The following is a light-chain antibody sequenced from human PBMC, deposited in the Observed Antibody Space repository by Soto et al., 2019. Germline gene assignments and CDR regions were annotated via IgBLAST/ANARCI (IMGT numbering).Light chain of an antibody. CDR1: NTNIVAGYD. CDR2: ANI. J-gene: IGLJ3*02. CDR3: QSYDSSLSAWKV. Sequence: QLVLTQPPSVSGAPGQRVSISCTGTNTNIVAGYDVNWYQLLPGTAPKLLIYANINRPSGVPDRFSGSKSGASAFLVITGLQAEDEADYYCQSYDSSLSAWKVFGGGTKLTVL. V-gene: IGLV1-40*01.